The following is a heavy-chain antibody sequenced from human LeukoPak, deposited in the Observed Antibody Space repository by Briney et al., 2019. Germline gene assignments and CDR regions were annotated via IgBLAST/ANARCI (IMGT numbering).Heavy chain of an antibody. V-gene: IGHV3-23*01. CDR2: ISGSGGST. CDR3: ARDFGSGSAFDP. Sequence: GGSLRLSCAVSGFTFNNYAMNWVRQAPGKGLEWVSAISGSGGSTYYADSVKGRFTISRDNSKNTLYLQMNSLRAEDTAVYYCARDFGSGSAFDPWGQGTLVTVSS. CDR1: GFTFNNYA. D-gene: IGHD3-10*01. J-gene: IGHJ5*02.